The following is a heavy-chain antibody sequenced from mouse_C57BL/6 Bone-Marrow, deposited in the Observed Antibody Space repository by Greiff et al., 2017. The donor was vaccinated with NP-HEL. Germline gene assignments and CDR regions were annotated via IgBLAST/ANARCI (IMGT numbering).Heavy chain of an antibody. J-gene: IGHJ2*01. CDR1: GFTFSNYW. D-gene: IGHD2-2*01. V-gene: IGHV6-3*01. Sequence: EVKLLESGGGLVQPGGSMKLSCVASGFTFSNYWMNWVRQSPEKGLEWVAQIRLKSDNYATHYAESVKGRFTISRDDSKSSVYLQMNNLRAEDTGIYYCTGWLPPFDYWGQGTTLTVSS. CDR2: IRLKSDNYAT. CDR3: TGWLPPFDY.